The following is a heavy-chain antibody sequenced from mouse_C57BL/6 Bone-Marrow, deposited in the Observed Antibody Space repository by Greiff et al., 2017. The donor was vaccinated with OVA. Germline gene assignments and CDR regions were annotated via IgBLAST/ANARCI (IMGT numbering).Heavy chain of an antibody. J-gene: IGHJ1*03. CDR2: ISYDGSN. D-gene: IGHD2-5*01. CDR1: GYSITSGYY. CDR3: ARGYYSNYRYFDV. V-gene: IGHV3-6*01. Sequence: EVQRVESGPGLVKPSQSLSLTCSVTGYSITSGYYWNWIRQFPGNKLEWMGYISYDGSNNYNPSLKNRISITRDTSKNQFFLKLNSVTTEDTATYYCARGYYSNYRYFDVWGTGTTVTVSS.